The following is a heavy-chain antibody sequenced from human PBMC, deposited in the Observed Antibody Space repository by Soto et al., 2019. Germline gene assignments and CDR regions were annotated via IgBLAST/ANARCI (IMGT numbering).Heavy chain of an antibody. CDR2: ISSSGSTI. V-gene: IGHV3-48*03. Sequence: GGSLRLSCAASGFTFSSYEMNWVRQAPGKGLEWVSYISSSGSTIYYADSVKGRFTISRDNAKNSLYLQMNILRAEDTAVYYCASVPAAPFYYYGMDVWGQGTTVTVSS. CDR3: ASVPAAPFYYYGMDV. D-gene: IGHD2-2*01. CDR1: GFTFSSYE. J-gene: IGHJ6*02.